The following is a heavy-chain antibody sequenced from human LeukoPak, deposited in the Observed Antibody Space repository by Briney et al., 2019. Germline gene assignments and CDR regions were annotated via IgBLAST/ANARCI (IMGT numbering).Heavy chain of an antibody. V-gene: IGHV4-4*09. CDR3: ARQVLWFGGSAPLINNWFDP. CDR2: IYTSGST. CDR1: GGSISSYY. D-gene: IGHD3-10*01. J-gene: IGHJ5*02. Sequence: SETLSLTCTVSGGSISSYYWSWIRQPPGEGLEWIGYIYTSGSTNYNPSLKSRVTISVDTSKNQFSLKLSSVTAADTAVYYCARQVLWFGGSAPLINNWFDPWGQGTLVTVSS.